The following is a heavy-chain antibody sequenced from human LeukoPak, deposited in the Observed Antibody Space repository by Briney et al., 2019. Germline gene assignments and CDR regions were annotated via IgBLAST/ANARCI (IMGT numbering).Heavy chain of an antibody. CDR1: GYSISSGNY. J-gene: IGHJ3*02. V-gene: IGHV4-38-2*01. CDR3: ARAGFDI. CDR2: SFYSGTT. Sequence: SETLSLTCAVSGYSISSGNYWGWIRQPPGKGLEWIGSSFYSGTTYYNPSLKSRVTISIDTSKNQVSLNLRSVTAADTAAYYCARAGFDIWGQGTMVTVSS.